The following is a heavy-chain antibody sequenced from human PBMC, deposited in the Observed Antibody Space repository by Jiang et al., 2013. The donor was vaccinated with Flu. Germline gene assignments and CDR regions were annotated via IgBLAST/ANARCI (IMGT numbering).Heavy chain of an antibody. V-gene: IGHV1-3*01. D-gene: IGHD3-9*01. CDR2: INVGNGNT. Sequence: WMGWINVGNGNTKYSENLQGRVTITRDTSASTAYMELSSLTSEDTAVYYCARRLVRAFDIWGQGTMVIVSS. CDR3: ARRLVRAFDI. J-gene: IGHJ3*02.